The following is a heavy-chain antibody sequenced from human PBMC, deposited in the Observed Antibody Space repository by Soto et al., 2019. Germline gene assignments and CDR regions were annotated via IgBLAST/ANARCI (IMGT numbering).Heavy chain of an antibody. CDR3: GRGALYPYYYYMDV. D-gene: IGHD3-16*02. Sequence: SETLSLTCAVYGGSFSGYYWTWIRQPPGNGLEWIGEINHSGSTTYKPSLKGRVTTSVDTSKNQFSLKLSSVTAADTAVYYCGRGALYPYYYYMDVWGKGTTVTVPS. J-gene: IGHJ6*03. CDR2: INHSGST. CDR1: GGSFSGYY. V-gene: IGHV4-34*01.